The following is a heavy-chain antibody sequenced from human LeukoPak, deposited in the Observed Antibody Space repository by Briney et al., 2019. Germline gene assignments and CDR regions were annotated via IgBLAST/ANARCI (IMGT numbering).Heavy chain of an antibody. Sequence: ASVKVSCKASGYTFTDSYIHWVRRAPGQGLEWMGWINPNSGGTNYAQKFQGRVTMTRDTSISTVYMHLNTLRSDDTAVYYCARSTSAGPDYWGQGTLVTVSS. V-gene: IGHV1-2*02. J-gene: IGHJ4*02. CDR2: INPNSGGT. D-gene: IGHD6-25*01. CDR3: ARSTSAGPDY. CDR1: GYTFTDSY.